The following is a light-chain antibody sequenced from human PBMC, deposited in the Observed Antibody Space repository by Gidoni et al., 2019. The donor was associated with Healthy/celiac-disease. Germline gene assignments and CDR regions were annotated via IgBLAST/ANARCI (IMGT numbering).Light chain of an antibody. Sequence: EIVLTQSPGPLSLSPGDRATLPCRASQSVSSCFLACNQQKPGQAPRLLFYGASSRAAGIPDRFSGSSSTTVFTLTISILDPEVFALYYCQHYGSSPITFGQGTKLEIK. CDR2: GAS. CDR1: QSVSSCF. J-gene: IGKJ2*01. CDR3: QHYGSSPIT. V-gene: IGKV3-20*01.